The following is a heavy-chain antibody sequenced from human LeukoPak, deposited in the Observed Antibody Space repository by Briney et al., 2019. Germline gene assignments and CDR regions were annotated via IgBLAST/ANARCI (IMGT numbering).Heavy chain of an antibody. D-gene: IGHD1-26*01. CDR2: IYYSGST. CDR3: AKSGGYGLIDY. CDR1: GGSISSYY. J-gene: IGHJ4*02. V-gene: IGHV4-59*08. Sequence: SETLSLTCTVSGGSISSYYWSWIRQPPGKGLEWIGYIYYSGSTNYNPSLKSRVTISVDTSKNQFSLRLNSVTAADTAMYYCAKSGGYGLIDYWGQGTRVTVSS.